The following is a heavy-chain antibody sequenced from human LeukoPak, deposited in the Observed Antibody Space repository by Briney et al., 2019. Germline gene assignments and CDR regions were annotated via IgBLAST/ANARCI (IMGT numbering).Heavy chain of an antibody. D-gene: IGHD3-3*01. J-gene: IGHJ5*02. V-gene: IGHV3-30*02. CDR1: GFTFSSYG. CDR3: AKDHAYYDFWSGYLNWFDP. Sequence: PGGSLRLSCAASGFTFSSYGMHWVRQAPGKGLEWVTFIRYDGSNKYYADSVKGRFTISRDNSKNTLYLQMNSLRAEDTAVYYCAKDHAYYDFWSGYLNWFDPWGQGTLVTVSP. CDR2: IRYDGSNK.